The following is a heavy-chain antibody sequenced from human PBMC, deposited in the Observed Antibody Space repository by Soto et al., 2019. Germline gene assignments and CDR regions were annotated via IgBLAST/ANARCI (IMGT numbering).Heavy chain of an antibody. J-gene: IGHJ4*02. D-gene: IGHD5-18*01. Sequence: PGGSLRLSCTGSGFTFGDYPMSWVREAPGKGLEWIAFVRTKAYYGTAELAASVKGRFTISRDDSKNAAYLHMDSLKSEDTAVYYCTRTPRGYSAGQSFHYFDYWGQGILVTVSS. CDR3: TRTPRGYSAGQSFHYFDY. CDR1: GFTFGDYP. V-gene: IGHV3-49*04. CDR2: VRTKAYYGTA.